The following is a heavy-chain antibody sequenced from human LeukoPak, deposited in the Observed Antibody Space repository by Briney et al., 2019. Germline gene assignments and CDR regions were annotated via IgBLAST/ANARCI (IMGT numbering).Heavy chain of an antibody. V-gene: IGHV3-7*01. Sequence: ETLSLTCAVYGGSFSGYYWSWVRQAPGKGLEWVTNIKQDGSEKYYVDSVKGRFTISRDNAKNSLYLQMNSLRAEDTAVYYCARISGWPATFDYWGQGTPVTVSS. CDR2: IKQDGSEK. J-gene: IGHJ4*02. CDR3: ARISGWPATFDY. D-gene: IGHD6-19*01. CDR1: GGSFSGYY.